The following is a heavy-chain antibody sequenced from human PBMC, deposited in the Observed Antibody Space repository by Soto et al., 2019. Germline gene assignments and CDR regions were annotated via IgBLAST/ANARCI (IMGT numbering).Heavy chain of an antibody. CDR1: GGSVSSGSYY. CDR2: IYYSGST. CDR3: ARDIVVVVAATPYYYYYAMDV. Sequence: SETLSLTCTVSGGSVSSGSYYWSWIRQPPGKGLEWIGYIYYSGSTNYNPSLKSRVTISVDTSKNQFSLKLSSVTAADTAVYYCARDIVVVVAATPYYYYYAMDVWVQGTTVT. V-gene: IGHV4-61*01. D-gene: IGHD2-15*01. J-gene: IGHJ6*02.